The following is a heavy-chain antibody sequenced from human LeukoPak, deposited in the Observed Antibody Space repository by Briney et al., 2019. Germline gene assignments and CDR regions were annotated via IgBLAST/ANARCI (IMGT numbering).Heavy chain of an antibody. CDR3: ARNKGGYSYYYYYMDV. J-gene: IGHJ6*03. Sequence: SETLSLTCTVSGGSISSYYWGWIRQPPGKGLEWIGSIYYSGSTYYNPSLKSRVIISVDTSKNQFSLKLSSVTAADTAVYYCARNKGGYSYYYYYMDVWGKGTTVTVSS. D-gene: IGHD5-12*01. V-gene: IGHV4-39*01. CDR1: GGSISSYY. CDR2: IYYSGST.